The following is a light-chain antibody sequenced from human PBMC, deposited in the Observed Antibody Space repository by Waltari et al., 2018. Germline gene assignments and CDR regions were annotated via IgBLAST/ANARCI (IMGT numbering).Light chain of an antibody. CDR1: RGEGGNYNL. CDR3: SSYIASSSVV. J-gene: IGLJ2*01. Sequence: STQTPPASVSGAPGQSITSTGTGTRGEGGNYNLVYWYQQHPGKAPKLMIFEVNKRPSGISNRFSGSKSGNTASLTISGLQAEDEASYYCSSYIASSSVVFGGGTKLTVL. V-gene: IGLV2-23*02. CDR2: EVN.